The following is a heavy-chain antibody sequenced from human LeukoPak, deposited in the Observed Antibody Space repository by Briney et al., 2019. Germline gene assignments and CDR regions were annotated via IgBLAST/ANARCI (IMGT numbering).Heavy chain of an antibody. CDR3: TRFVVVVAAPSG. CDR2: IRSKAYGGTT. V-gene: IGHV3-49*03. CDR1: GFTFGDYA. D-gene: IGHD2-15*01. Sequence: GGSLRLSCTASGFTFGDYAMSWFRQAPGKGLEWVGFIRSKAYGGTTEYAASVKGRFTIPRDDSKSIAYLQMNSLKTEDTAVYYCTRFVVVVAAPSGWGQGTLVTVSS. J-gene: IGHJ4*02.